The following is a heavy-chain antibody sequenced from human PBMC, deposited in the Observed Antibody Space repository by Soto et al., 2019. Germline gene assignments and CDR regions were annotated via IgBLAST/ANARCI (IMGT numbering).Heavy chain of an antibody. CDR1: GYTLTELS. J-gene: IGHJ3*02. D-gene: IGHD6-19*01. CDR2: FDPEDGEA. Sequence: ASVKVSCKVSGYTLTELSMHWVRQAPGKGLEWMGGFDPEDGEAIYAQKFQGRVTMTEDTSTDTAYMELSSLRSEDTAVYYCAADAASSGWNDGAFDIWGQGTMVTVSS. CDR3: AADAASSGWNDGAFDI. V-gene: IGHV1-24*01.